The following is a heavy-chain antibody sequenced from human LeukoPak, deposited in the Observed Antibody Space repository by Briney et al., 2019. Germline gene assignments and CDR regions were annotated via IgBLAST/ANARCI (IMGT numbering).Heavy chain of an antibody. J-gene: IGHJ4*02. Sequence: GGSLRLSCAASGSTFSSYAMSWVRQAPGKGLEWVSAISGSGGSTYYADSVKGRFTISRDNSKNTLYLQMNSLRAEDTAVYYCAKGEYSSSFRDGSPKYYFDYWGQGTLVTVSS. V-gene: IGHV3-23*01. CDR3: AKGEYSSSFRDGSPKYYFDY. CDR2: ISGSGGST. CDR1: GSTFSSYA. D-gene: IGHD6-6*01.